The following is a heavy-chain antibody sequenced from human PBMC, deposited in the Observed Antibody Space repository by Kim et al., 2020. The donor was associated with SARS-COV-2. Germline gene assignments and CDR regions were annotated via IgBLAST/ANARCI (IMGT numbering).Heavy chain of an antibody. CDR3: ARGAAVAGTTYYYGMDV. J-gene: IGHJ6*02. CDR1: GFTFSSYD. D-gene: IGHD6-19*01. V-gene: IGHV3-13*04. Sequence: GGSLRLSCAASGFTFSSYDMHWVRQATGKGLEWVSAIGTAGDTYYPGSVKGRFTISRENAKNSLYLQMNSLRAGDTAVYYCARGAAVAGTTYYYGMDVWGQGTTVTVSS. CDR2: IGTAGDT.